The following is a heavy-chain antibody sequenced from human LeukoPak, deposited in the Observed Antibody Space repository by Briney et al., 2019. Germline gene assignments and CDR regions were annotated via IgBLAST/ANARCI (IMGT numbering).Heavy chain of an antibody. D-gene: IGHD3-22*01. V-gene: IGHV4-39*07. CDR2: IYYSGST. CDR1: GGSISSSSYY. J-gene: IGHJ3*02. CDR3: ARGNYYDSSGYDHDAFDI. Sequence: SETLSLTCTVSGGSISSSSYYWGWIRQPPGKGLEWIGSIYYSGSTYYNPSLKSRVTVSVDTSKNQFSLKLSSVTAADTAVYYCARGNYYDSSGYDHDAFDIWGQGTMVTVSS.